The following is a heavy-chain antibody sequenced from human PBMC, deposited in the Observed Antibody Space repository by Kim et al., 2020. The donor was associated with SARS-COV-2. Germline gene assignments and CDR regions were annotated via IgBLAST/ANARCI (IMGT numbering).Heavy chain of an antibody. D-gene: IGHD3-10*01. J-gene: IGHJ6*02. CDR3: AREGRYYYGSGSYYYYHGMDV. CDR1: GGSISSYY. Sequence: SETLSLTCTVSGGSISSYYWSWIRQPAGKGLEWIGRIYTSGSTNYNPSLKSRVTMSVDTSKNQFSLKLSSVTAADTAVYYCAREGRYYYGSGSYYYYHGMDVGGQGTAVTVSS. CDR2: IYTSGST. V-gene: IGHV4-4*07.